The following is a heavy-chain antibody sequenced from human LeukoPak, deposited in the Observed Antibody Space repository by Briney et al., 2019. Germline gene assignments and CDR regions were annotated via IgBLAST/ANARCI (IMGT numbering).Heavy chain of an antibody. Sequence: ASVKVSCKASGGTFSSYAISWVRQAPGQGLEWMGGITPIFGTANYAQKFQGRVTITADESTSTAYMELSSLRSEDTAVYYCARDQMRDGVVIISDYWGQGTQVTVSS. J-gene: IGHJ4*02. CDR3: ARDQMRDGVVIISDY. CDR2: ITPIFGTA. D-gene: IGHD3-3*01. CDR1: GGTFSSYA. V-gene: IGHV1-69*13.